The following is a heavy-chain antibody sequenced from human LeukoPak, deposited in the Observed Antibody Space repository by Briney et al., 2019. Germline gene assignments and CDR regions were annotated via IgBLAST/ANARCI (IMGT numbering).Heavy chain of an antibody. CDR3: ARDFDRYYFDY. CDR2: INSVGSST. J-gene: IGHJ4*02. V-gene: IGHV3-74*01. CDR1: GFTFSSYW. Sequence: GGSLRLSCAASGFTFSSYWMHWVRQAPGKGLVWVSRINSVGSSTSSADSVKGRFTISRDNAKNTLYLQMNSLRAEDTAVYYCARDFDRYYFDYWGQGTLVTVSS. D-gene: IGHD3-9*01.